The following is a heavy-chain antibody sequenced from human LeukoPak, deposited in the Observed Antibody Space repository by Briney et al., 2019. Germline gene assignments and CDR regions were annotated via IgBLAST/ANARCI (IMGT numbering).Heavy chain of an antibody. Sequence: PSETLSLTCTVSGGSISSYYWSWIRQPAGKGLEWIGRINATGSSSYNPSLKSRVTMLIDTSKNQFSLKLNSVTAADTAVYYCARATMTDLDWFDPWGQGIVVSVSS. CDR3: ARATMTDLDWFDP. CDR2: INATGSS. J-gene: IGHJ5*02. D-gene: IGHD3-22*01. CDR1: GGSISSYY. V-gene: IGHV4-4*07.